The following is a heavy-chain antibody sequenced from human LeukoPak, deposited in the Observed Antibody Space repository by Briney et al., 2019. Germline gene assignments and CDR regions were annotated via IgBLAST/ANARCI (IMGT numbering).Heavy chain of an antibody. Sequence: SETLSLTCTVSGGSISSYYWSWIRRPPGKGLEWIGYIYYSGSTNYNPSLKSRVTISVDTSKNQFSLKLSFVTAADTAVYYCARSGSYYLGSDFDYWGQGTLVTVSS. CDR2: IYYSGST. J-gene: IGHJ4*02. CDR1: GGSISSYY. D-gene: IGHD1-26*01. CDR3: ARSGSYYLGSDFDY. V-gene: IGHV4-59*01.